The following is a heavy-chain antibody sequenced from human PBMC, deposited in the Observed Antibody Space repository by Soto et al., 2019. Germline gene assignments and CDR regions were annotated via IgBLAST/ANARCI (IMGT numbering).Heavy chain of an antibody. V-gene: IGHV3-21*03. Sequence: GGSLRLSCAASGFTFSSYSMNWVRQAPGKGLEWVSSISSSSSYIYYADSVRGRFTISRDNAKNSLYLQMNNLKTEDTAVYFCSHGYDYYFYSWGPGTLVTVSS. CDR3: SHGYDYYFYS. J-gene: IGHJ4*02. D-gene: IGHD5-18*01. CDR2: ISSSSSYI. CDR1: GFTFSSYS.